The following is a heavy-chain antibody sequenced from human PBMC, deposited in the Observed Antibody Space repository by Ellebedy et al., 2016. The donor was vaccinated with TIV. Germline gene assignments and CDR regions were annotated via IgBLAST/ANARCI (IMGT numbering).Heavy chain of an antibody. V-gene: IGHV4-39*07. D-gene: IGHD6-19*01. CDR1: GGSILSISSY. Sequence: SETLSLXXPVPGGSILSISSYWGWICQPPGKGLEWIGSIYYSGSTYYNPSLKSRVTISVDTSKNQFSLKLSSVTAADTAVYYCARGWGSGWLFDYWGQGTLVTVSS. J-gene: IGHJ4*02. CDR3: ARGWGSGWLFDY. CDR2: IYYSGST.